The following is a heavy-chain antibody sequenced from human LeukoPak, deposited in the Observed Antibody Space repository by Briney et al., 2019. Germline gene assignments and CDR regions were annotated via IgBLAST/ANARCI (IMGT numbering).Heavy chain of an antibody. D-gene: IGHD5-18*01. CDR2: ISSSSSYI. J-gene: IGHJ4*02. CDR3: AKQGWIQLWFLDY. Sequence: PGGSLRLSCAASGFTFSSYSMNWVRQAPGKGLEWVSSISSSSSYIYYADSVKGRFTISRDNAKNSLYLQMNSLRAEDTAVYYCAKQGWIQLWFLDYWGQGTLVTVSS. CDR1: GFTFSSYS. V-gene: IGHV3-21*01.